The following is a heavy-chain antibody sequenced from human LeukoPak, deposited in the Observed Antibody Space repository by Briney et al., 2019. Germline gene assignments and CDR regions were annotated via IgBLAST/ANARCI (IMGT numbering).Heavy chain of an antibody. V-gene: IGHV3-23*01. Sequence: GGSLRLSCAASGFTFSSYAMSWVRQAPGKGLEWVSAISGSGGSTHYADSVKGRFTISRDNSKNTLYLQMNSLRAEDTAVYYCANEYCSSTSCYLKDRTYYFDYWGQGTLVTVSS. J-gene: IGHJ4*02. CDR3: ANEYCSSTSCYLKDRTYYFDY. D-gene: IGHD2-2*01. CDR2: ISGSGGST. CDR1: GFTFSSYA.